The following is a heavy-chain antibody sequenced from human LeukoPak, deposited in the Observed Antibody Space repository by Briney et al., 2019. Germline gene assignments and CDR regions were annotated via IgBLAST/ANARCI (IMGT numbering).Heavy chain of an antibody. V-gene: IGHV3-23*01. J-gene: IGHJ4*02. CDR2: ISGSGDTT. CDR3: AKDRGYNYPFRYFDY. Sequence: PGGSLRLSCAASGLTFRSYAMTWVRQAPGKGLEWVSTISGSGDTTYFADSVKGRFTISRDNSKNRLYLQMNSLRDEDTAVYYCAKDRGYNYPFRYFDYWGQGTLIIVSS. CDR1: GLTFRSYA. D-gene: IGHD5-24*01.